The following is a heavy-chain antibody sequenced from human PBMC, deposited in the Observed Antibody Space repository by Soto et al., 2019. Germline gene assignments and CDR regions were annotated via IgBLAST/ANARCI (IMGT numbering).Heavy chain of an antibody. CDR2: IIPIFGTA. Sequence: GASVKVSCKASGGTFSSYAISWVRRAPGQGLEWMGGIIPIFGTANYAQKFQGRVTITADESTSTAYMELSSLRSEDTAVYYCARGGVLLVWQIKRGYYGMDVWGQGTTVTVSS. V-gene: IGHV1-69*13. J-gene: IGHJ6*02. CDR1: GGTFSSYA. CDR3: ARGGVLLVWQIKRGYYGMDV. D-gene: IGHD6-6*01.